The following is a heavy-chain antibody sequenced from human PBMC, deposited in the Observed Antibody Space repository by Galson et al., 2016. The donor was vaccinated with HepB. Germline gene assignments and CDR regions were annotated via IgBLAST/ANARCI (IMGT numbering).Heavy chain of an antibody. Sequence: TLSLTCTVSGASINRGTYYWTWIRQPAGKGLEWIGRIYTSGSTNYNPSLKSRVTMSLDTTKNQMSLTLSSVTAADTAVYYCAKGMTDFDVWGQGTAVFVSS. CDR2: IYTSGST. J-gene: IGHJ3*01. D-gene: IGHD2-8*01. CDR1: GASINRGTYY. CDR3: AKGMTDFDV. V-gene: IGHV4-61*02.